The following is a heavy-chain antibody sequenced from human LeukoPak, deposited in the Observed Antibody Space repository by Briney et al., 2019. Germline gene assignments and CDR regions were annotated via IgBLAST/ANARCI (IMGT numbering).Heavy chain of an antibody. V-gene: IGHV4-59*01. Sequence: SETLSLTCTVSGGSISTYYWSWIRQPPGKGLEWIGYIYYSGNTIYNPSLKSRVTISVDTSKNHLSLRLSSVTAADTAVYYCARDKGPYWYFDLWGRGILVTVSS. CDR1: GGSISTYY. CDR3: ARDKGPYWYFDL. CDR2: IYYSGNT. J-gene: IGHJ2*01.